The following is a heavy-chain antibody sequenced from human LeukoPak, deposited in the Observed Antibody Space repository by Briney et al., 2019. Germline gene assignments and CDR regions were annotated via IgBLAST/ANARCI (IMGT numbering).Heavy chain of an antibody. D-gene: IGHD2/OR15-2a*01. CDR3: ARVGTTSNFYYYYGMDV. CDR1: GFTFSSYW. J-gene: IGHJ6*02. CDR2: INSGGSTT. V-gene: IGHV3-74*01. Sequence: GGSLRLSCAASGFTFSSYWMYWVRQAPGKGLVWVSRINSGGSTTSYADSVKGRFTISRDNAKNTLYLQVNSLRAEDTAVYYCARVGTTSNFYYYYGMDVWGQGTTVTVSS.